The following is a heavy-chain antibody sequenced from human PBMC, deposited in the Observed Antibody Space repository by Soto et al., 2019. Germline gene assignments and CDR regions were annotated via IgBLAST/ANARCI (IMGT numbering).Heavy chain of an antibody. CDR2: TTGSGGST. D-gene: IGHD6-13*01. CDR1: GFTFSSYA. CDR3: AKAPSIAAAGVTGFDY. J-gene: IGHJ4*02. V-gene: IGHV3-23*01. Sequence: GGSLRLSCAASGFTFSSYAMSWVRQAPGKGLEWVSGTTGSGGSTYYADSVKGRFTISRDNSKNTLYLQMNSLRAEDTAVYYCAKAPSIAAAGVTGFDYWGQGTLVTVSS.